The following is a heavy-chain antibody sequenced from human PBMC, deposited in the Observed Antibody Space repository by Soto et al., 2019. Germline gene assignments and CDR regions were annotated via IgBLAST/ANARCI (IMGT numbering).Heavy chain of an antibody. D-gene: IGHD6-19*01. CDR3: AGPSGDSSGWYFRGNYYGMDV. J-gene: IGHJ6*02. V-gene: IGHV3-21*01. Sequence: EVQLVESGGGLVKPGGSLRLSCAASGFTFSSYSMNWVRQAPGKGLEWVSSISSSSSYIYYADSVKGRFTISRDNAKNSLYLQMNSLRAEDTAVYYCAGPSGDSSGWYFRGNYYGMDVWGQGTTVTVSS. CDR1: GFTFSSYS. CDR2: ISSSSSYI.